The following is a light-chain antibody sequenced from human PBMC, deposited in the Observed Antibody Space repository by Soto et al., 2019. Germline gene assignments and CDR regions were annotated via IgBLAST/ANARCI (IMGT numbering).Light chain of an antibody. J-gene: IGLJ1*01. Sequence: QSVLTQPPSASGSPGQSVTISCAGTINDVGGYNYVSWYQQHPGKVPQLMIYQVTKRPSGVPDRFSASKSDTTASLTISGLQAEDGGDYYCMSYAGGNRFVFGPGTKLTVL. CDR3: MSYAGGNRFV. CDR2: QVT. V-gene: IGLV2-8*01. CDR1: INDVGGYNY.